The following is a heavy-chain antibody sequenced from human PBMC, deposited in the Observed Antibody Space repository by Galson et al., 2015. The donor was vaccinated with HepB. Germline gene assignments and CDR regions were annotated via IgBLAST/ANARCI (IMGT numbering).Heavy chain of an antibody. CDR1: GGSISSGTYY. V-gene: IGHV4-61*02. D-gene: IGHD3-10*01. J-gene: IGHJ4*02. CDR3: ARGETGWLYGTGSRLDY. CDR2: IHSSGTP. Sequence: SLTCTVSGGSISSGTYYWNWIRQPAEKGLEWLGRIHSSGTPNYRAPLESRLALLVDTSKNQFSLRLNSVTASDTAVYYCARGETGWLYGTGSRLDYWGQGVLVTVSS.